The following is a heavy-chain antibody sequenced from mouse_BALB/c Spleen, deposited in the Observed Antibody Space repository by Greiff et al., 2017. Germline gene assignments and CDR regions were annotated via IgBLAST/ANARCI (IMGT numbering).Heavy chain of an antibody. CDR1: GFTFSSYT. Sequence: EVQVVESGGGLVQPGGSLKLSCAASGFTFSSYTMSWVRQTPEKRLEWVAYISNGGGSTYYPDTVKGRFTISRDNAKNTLYLQMSSLKSEDTAMYYCARHPTMITTGYFDVWGAGTTVTVSS. V-gene: IGHV5-12-2*01. CDR2: ISNGGGST. CDR3: ARHPTMITTGYFDV. J-gene: IGHJ1*01. D-gene: IGHD2-4*01.